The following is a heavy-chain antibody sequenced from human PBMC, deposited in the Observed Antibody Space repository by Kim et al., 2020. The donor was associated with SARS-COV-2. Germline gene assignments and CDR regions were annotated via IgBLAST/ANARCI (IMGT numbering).Heavy chain of an antibody. D-gene: IGHD2-21*01. J-gene: IGHJ3*02. V-gene: IGHV4-4*09. CDR3: ATIVGVIVSDSFDI. Sequence: DIPSLKSSVTISRDTSKNQFSLDLRSVTAADTAVYYCATIVGVIVSDSFDIWDQGTLVTVSS.